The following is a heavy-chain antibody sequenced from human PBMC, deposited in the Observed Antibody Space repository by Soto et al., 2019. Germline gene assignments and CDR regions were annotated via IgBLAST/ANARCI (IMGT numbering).Heavy chain of an antibody. CDR1: GFXISTYA. D-gene: IGHD1-26*01. J-gene: IGHJ3*02. Sequence: QVQLVESGGGVVQPGRSLRLSCAXSGFXISTYALHWVRQAPGKGPEWVAIISYNGNNKHYADSVKGRFTISRDNSKNTVDLQMNSLRVEDTAMYYCARRSFPYSGSPLEPWSDALDIWGQGTMVTVSS. CDR3: ARRSFPYSGSPLEPWSDALDI. V-gene: IGHV3-30*04. CDR2: ISYNGNNK.